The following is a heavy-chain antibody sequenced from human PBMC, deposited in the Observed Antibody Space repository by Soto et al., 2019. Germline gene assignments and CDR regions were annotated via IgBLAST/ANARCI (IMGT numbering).Heavy chain of an antibody. CDR3: ARSVFP. Sequence: SETLSLTCTVSGGSISTGGYYWNWIRQHPGKGLEWIGYFYYSGSTYYNPSLKSRVTISVNTSKNQFSLKLSSVTAADTTVYYCARSVFPWGQGTLVTVSS. V-gene: IGHV4-31*03. CDR2: FYYSGST. J-gene: IGHJ5*02. CDR1: GGSISTGGYY.